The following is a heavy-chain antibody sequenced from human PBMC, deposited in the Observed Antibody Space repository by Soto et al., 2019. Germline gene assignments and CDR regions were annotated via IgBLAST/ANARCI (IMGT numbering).Heavy chain of an antibody. CDR1: GGSISIYY. J-gene: IGHJ6*02. CDR2: IYYSGST. CDR3: ARYGVGVGSGSLRLYYYYGMDV. D-gene: IGHD3-10*01. Sequence: SETLSLTCTVSGGSISIYYWSWIRQPPGKGLEWIGYIYYSGSTNYNPSLKSRVTISVDTSKNQFSLKLSSVTAADTAVYYCARYGVGVGSGSLRLYYYYGMDVWGQGTTVTVSS. V-gene: IGHV4-59*01.